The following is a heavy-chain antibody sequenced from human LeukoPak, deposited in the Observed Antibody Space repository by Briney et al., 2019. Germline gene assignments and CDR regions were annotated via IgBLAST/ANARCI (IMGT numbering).Heavy chain of an antibody. D-gene: IGHD3-22*01. V-gene: IGHV1-46*01. Sequence: ASVKVSCKASGYTFTSYYMHWVRQAPGQGLEWMGIINPSGGSTSYAQKFQGRVTMTRDTSTSTVYMELSSLRSEDTADYYCARHMHYDGSTPYYPGWADYWGQGTPVTVSS. CDR3: ARHMHYDGSTPYYPGWADY. CDR2: INPSGGST. J-gene: IGHJ4*02. CDR1: GYTFTSYY.